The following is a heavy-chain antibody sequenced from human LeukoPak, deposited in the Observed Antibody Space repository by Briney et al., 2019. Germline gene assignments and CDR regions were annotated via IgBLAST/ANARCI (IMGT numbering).Heavy chain of an antibody. CDR1: GGTFSSYA. D-gene: IGHD3-22*01. Sequence: SVKVSCKASGGTFSSYAISWVRQAPGQGLEWMGGIIPIFGTANYAQKFQGRVTITADESTSTAYMEPSSLRSEDTAVYYCARDQIYYDSSGYGWFDPWGQGTLVTVSS. CDR3: ARDQIYYDSSGYGWFDP. J-gene: IGHJ5*02. V-gene: IGHV1-69*13. CDR2: IIPIFGTA.